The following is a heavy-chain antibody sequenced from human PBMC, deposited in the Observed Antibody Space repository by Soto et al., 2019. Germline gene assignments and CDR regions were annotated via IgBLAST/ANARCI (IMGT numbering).Heavy chain of an antibody. J-gene: IGHJ4*02. Sequence: ASVKVSGKPSGYTFTDYYIHWVRQAPGQGLEWMGWVNPNSGGTHYAQKFQGRVTMSRDTSITTAYMELSRLRSDDTALYYCARGDNTMSDFWGRGTLVTVSS. CDR3: ARGDNTMSDF. V-gene: IGHV1-2*02. CDR1: GYTFTDYY. CDR2: VNPNSGGT. D-gene: IGHD1-1*01.